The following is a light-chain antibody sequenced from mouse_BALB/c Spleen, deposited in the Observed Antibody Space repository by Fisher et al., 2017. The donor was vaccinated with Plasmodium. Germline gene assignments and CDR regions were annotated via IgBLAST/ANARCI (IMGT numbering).Light chain of an antibody. CDR1: QIVNNN. Sequence: DIVLTQSPVTLSVTPGESVSLSCRASQIVNNNLHWYQQKSHESPRLLINYASQSISGIPSRFSGSGSGTDFTLSINSVETEDFGMYFCQQSNSWPLTFGAGTRLELK. V-gene: IGKV5-43*01. CDR2: YAS. CDR3: QQSNSWPLT. J-gene: IGKJ5*01.